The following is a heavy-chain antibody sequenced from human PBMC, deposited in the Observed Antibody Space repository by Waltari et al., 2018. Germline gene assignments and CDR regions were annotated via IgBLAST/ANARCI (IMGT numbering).Heavy chain of an antibody. CDR1: ELPFSSYV. V-gene: IGHV3-23*01. CDR2: IGSSGDT. J-gene: IGHJ6*02. Sequence: EVQLLESGGRLVQPGGSLRLSWAASELPFSSYVLIWVRQAPGKGLEWVSSIGSSGDTYYAGSVKGRFTISRDNSKNTLYLQMNSLRAEDTALYYCARGSKDSGRDVWGQGTTVTVSS. CDR3: ARGSKDSGRDV. D-gene: IGHD1-26*01.